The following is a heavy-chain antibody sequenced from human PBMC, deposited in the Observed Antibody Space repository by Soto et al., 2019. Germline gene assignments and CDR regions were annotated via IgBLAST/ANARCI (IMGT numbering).Heavy chain of an antibody. J-gene: IGHJ4*02. CDR2: RYYSEST. D-gene: IGHD2-15*01. CDR1: GGSITTGGYY. CDR3: ARTKCSGGSCYSWSLDY. V-gene: IGHV4-31*03. Sequence: TLSLTCTVAGGSITTGGYYWSWIRQLPGKGLEWIGHRYYSESTYYNPSLKSRVSISLDTSKNQFSLKLSFVTAADTAMYYCARTKCSGGSCYSWSLDYWGQGTPVTVSS.